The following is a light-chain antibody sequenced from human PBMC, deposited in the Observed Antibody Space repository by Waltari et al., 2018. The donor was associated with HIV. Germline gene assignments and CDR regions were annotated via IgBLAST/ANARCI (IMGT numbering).Light chain of an antibody. Sequence: EIVLTQSPGTLSLSPGEGATLSCRASQSVDTSYLTWYQQRPGQAPRLLIYATSSRATGIPDRGSGSGSGTDFTLTISGLEPEDFAVYYCQQYAVSPRTFGPGTKV. CDR2: ATS. V-gene: IGKV3-20*01. J-gene: IGKJ1*01. CDR3: QQYAVSPRT. CDR1: QSVDTSY.